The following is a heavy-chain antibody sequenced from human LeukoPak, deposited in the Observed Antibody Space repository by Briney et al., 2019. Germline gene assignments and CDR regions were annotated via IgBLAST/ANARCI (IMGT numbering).Heavy chain of an antibody. CDR2: IWYDGSIK. J-gene: IGHJ3*02. V-gene: IGHV3-33*01. D-gene: IGHD1-26*01. Sequence: GGSLRLSCAASGFTFSSYGMHWVRQAPGKGLELVAVIWYDGSIKYYADSVKGRFTISRDNPKNTLYLQMNSLRAEDTAVYYCARVGSGSYFLDGFDIWGQGTMVTVSS. CDR3: ARVGSGSYFLDGFDI. CDR1: GFTFSSYG.